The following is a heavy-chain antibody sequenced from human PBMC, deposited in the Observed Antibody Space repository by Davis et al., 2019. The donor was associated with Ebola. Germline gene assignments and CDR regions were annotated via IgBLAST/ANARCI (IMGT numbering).Heavy chain of an antibody. CDR3: AKMRTSGSYYIVGYFDY. CDR2: ISGSGGST. CDR1: GFTFSMYG. D-gene: IGHD1-26*01. V-gene: IGHV3-23*01. J-gene: IGHJ4*02. Sequence: GESLKISCAASGFTFSMYGMSWVRQAPGKGLEWVSGISGSGGSTDYADSVKGRFTISRDNSKNTLYLQMNSLRAEDTAVYYCAKMRTSGSYYIVGYFDYWGQGTLVTVSS.